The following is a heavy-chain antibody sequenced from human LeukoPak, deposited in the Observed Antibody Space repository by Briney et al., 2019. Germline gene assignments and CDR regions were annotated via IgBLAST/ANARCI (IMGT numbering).Heavy chain of an antibody. J-gene: IGHJ5*02. V-gene: IGHV1-18*01. Sequence: ASVKVSCKASGYTFTSYGISWVRQAPGQGLEWMGWIRAYNGNTNYAQKLQGRVTMTTDTSTSTAYMELRSLRSDDTAVYYCAREGYYGSGSDNWFDPWGQGTLVTVSS. CDR2: IRAYNGNT. D-gene: IGHD3-10*01. CDR3: AREGYYGSGSDNWFDP. CDR1: GYTFTSYG.